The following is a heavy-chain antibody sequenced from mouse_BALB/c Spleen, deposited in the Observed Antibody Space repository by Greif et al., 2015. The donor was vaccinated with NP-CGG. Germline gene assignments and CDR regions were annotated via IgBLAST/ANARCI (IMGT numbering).Heavy chain of an antibody. V-gene: IGHV6-6*02. CDR2: IRLKSNNYAT. J-gene: IGHJ2*01. Sequence: EVQLVESGGGLVQPGGSMKLSCVASGFTFSNYWMNWVRQSPEKGLEWVAEIRLKSNNYATHYAESVKGRFTISRDDSKSSVYLQMNNLRAEDTGIYYCTSTSNFYFDYWGQGTTLTVSS. D-gene: IGHD4-1*01. CDR3: TSTSNFYFDY. CDR1: GFTFSNYW.